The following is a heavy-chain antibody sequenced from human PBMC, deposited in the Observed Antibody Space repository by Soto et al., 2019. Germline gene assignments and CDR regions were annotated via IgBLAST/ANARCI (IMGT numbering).Heavy chain of an antibody. Sequence: EVQLLESGGGLVQPGGSLRLSCAASGFTFSSSAMSWVRQAPGKGLEWVSGISGSGTYTYYADSVKGRLTISRDNSKNTLYLQMNSLRAEDTAVYYCANPRIVAAGIRFDPWGQGTLVTVAS. D-gene: IGHD6-13*01. CDR2: ISGSGTYT. CDR1: GFTFSSSA. CDR3: ANPRIVAAGIRFDP. J-gene: IGHJ5*02. V-gene: IGHV3-23*01.